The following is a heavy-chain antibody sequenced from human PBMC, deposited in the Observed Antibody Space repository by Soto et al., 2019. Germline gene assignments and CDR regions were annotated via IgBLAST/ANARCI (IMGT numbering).Heavy chain of an antibody. J-gene: IGHJ4*02. CDR2: ISYDGSNK. D-gene: IGHD1-1*01. CDR1: GLTFSTHG. V-gene: IGHV3-30*18. Sequence: GGSLRLSCAASGLTFSTHGMRWVRQAPGKGLEWVAVISYDGSNKFYADSVKGRFSISRDNSQNTLYLQMNSLRAEDTAVYYCAKRSTGSTYYFDYWGQGALVTVSS. CDR3: AKRSTGSTYYFDY.